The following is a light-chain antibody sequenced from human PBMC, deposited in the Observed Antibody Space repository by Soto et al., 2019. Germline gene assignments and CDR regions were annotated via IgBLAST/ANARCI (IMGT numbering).Light chain of an antibody. J-gene: IGKJ4*01. Sequence: EIVFTQSPGTLSLSQGERATLSCRASQILSSNLAWYQQKPGQAPRLLIYGVSTRATGVPARFSGSGSGTEFTLTISSLQSEDSAVYYCQQYKNWLALTFGGGSKV. V-gene: IGKV3-15*01. CDR2: GVS. CDR3: QQYKNWLALT. CDR1: QILSSN.